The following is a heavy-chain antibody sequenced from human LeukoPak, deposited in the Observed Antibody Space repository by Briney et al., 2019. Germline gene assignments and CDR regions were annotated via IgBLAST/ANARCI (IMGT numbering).Heavy chain of an antibody. D-gene: IGHD3-16*01. CDR2: LYHTGAV. Sequence: SSETLSLTCTVSGVSITGDSYYWAWIRQPPGKNLEWIGSLYHTGAVHYNPSLKSRVTISEDTPKNQFSLKLTSVTAADTAMYYCARHGGFTPPDYWGQGTLVAASS. J-gene: IGHJ4*02. CDR3: ARHGGFTPPDY. CDR1: GVSITGDSYY. V-gene: IGHV4-39*01.